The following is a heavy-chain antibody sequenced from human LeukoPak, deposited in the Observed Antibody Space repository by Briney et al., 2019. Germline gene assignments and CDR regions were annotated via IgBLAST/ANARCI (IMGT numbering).Heavy chain of an antibody. J-gene: IGHJ3*02. V-gene: IGHV4-39*01. CDR3: ASLPLIAAASRDAFDI. Sequence: SETLSLTCTVSGGSISSSSYYWGWIRQPPGKGLEWIGSIYYSGSTYYNPSLKSRATISVDTSKNQFSLKLSSVTAADTAVYYCASLPLIAAASRDAFDIWGQGTMVTVSS. CDR2: IYYSGST. D-gene: IGHD6-25*01. CDR1: GGSISSSSYY.